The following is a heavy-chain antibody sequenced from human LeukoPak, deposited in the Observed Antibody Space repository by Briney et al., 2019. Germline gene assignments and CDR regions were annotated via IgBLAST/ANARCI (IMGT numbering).Heavy chain of an antibody. CDR1: GGSFSGYY. J-gene: IGHJ4*02. CDR2: INHSGST. Sequence: SETLSLTCAVYGGSFSGYYWSWIRQPPGKGLEWIGEINHSGSTNYNPSLKSRVTISVDTSKNQFSLKLSSVTAADTAMYYCARSYSSSWYLYWGQGTLVTVSS. D-gene: IGHD6-13*01. CDR3: ARSYSSSWYLY. V-gene: IGHV4-34*01.